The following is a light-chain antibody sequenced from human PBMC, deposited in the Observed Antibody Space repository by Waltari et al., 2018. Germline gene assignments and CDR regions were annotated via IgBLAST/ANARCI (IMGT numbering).Light chain of an antibody. Sequence: QSVLTQPPSVSAAPGQKVTISCSGRRSTIGNNDVSWYQQPPGAAPKLLISDSHKRPSGIPDRFSGSKSGTSATLGITGLQTGDEADYYCGTWDSSLSAWVFGGGTKLTVL. V-gene: IGLV1-51*01. CDR2: DSH. J-gene: IGLJ3*02. CDR1: RSTIGNND. CDR3: GTWDSSLSAWV.